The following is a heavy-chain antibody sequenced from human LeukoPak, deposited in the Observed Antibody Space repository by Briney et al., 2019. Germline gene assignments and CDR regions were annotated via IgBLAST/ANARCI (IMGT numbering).Heavy chain of an antibody. CDR2: IIPILGIA. CDR1: GGTFSSYA. CDR3: ARDVPYGGNSGTAFDI. Sequence: SVKVSCKASGGTFSSYAISWLRQAPGQGLEWMGRIIPILGIANYAQKFQGRVTITADKSTSTAYMELSSLRSEDTAVYYCARDVPYGGNSGTAFDIWGQGTMVTVSS. D-gene: IGHD4-23*01. V-gene: IGHV1-69*04. J-gene: IGHJ3*02.